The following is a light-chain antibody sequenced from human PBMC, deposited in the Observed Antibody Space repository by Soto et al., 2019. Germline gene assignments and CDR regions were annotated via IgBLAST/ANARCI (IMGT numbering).Light chain of an antibody. V-gene: IGKV1-5*01. J-gene: IGKJ2*01. CDR2: DAS. CDR1: QSISNW. Sequence: DIQMTQSPSTLSASVGDRVTITCRASQSISNWLAWYQQKPGKAPKLLIYDASSLESGVPSRFSGSGSGTEFTLTISSLQPDDFATYYCQQYNSYSRTFGQGTKLEI. CDR3: QQYNSYSRT.